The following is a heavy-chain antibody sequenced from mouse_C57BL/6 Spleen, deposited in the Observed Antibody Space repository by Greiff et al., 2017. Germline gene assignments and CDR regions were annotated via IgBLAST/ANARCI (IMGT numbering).Heavy chain of an antibody. CDR2: FYPGSGSI. D-gene: IGHD1-1*01. Sequence: QVQLQQSGAELVKPGASVKLSCKASGYTFTEYTIHWVKQRSGQGLEWIGWFYPGSGSIKYNEKFKDKATLTADKSSSTAYMELSRLTSEDSAVYFGARHEDYYGSSYEYAMDYWGQGTSVTVSS. CDR3: ARHEDYYGSSYEYAMDY. J-gene: IGHJ4*01. V-gene: IGHV1-62-2*01. CDR1: GYTFTEYT.